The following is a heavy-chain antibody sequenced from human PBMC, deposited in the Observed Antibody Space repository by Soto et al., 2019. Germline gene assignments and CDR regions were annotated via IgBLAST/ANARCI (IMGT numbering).Heavy chain of an antibody. J-gene: IGHJ3*02. D-gene: IGHD3-16*01. CDR1: GFTCSSYW. V-gene: IGHV3-7*01. CDR3: ARVKGSFLGELYHAAFDI. CDR2: IKQDGSEK. Sequence: GGALRLSCAASGFTCSSYWMSCVRQAPGKGLEWVANIKQDGSEKYYVDSVKGRFTVSRDNAKNSLYLQMNSLRVEDTAVYYCARVKGSFLGELYHAAFDIRGQGTMVTVSS.